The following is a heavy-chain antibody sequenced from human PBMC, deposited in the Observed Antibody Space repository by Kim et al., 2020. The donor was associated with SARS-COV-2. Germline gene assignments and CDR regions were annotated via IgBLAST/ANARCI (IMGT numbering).Heavy chain of an antibody. V-gene: IGHV4-31*03. CDR1: GGSISSGGYY. CDR3: ARVRGGGSSSERRIDY. Sequence: SETLSLTCTVSGGSISSGGYYWSWIRQHPGKGLEWIGYIYYSGSTYYNPSLKSRVTISVDTSKNQFSLKLSSVTAADTAVYYCARVRGGGSSSERRIDYWGQGTLVTVSS. D-gene: IGHD6-6*01. J-gene: IGHJ4*02. CDR2: IYYSGST.